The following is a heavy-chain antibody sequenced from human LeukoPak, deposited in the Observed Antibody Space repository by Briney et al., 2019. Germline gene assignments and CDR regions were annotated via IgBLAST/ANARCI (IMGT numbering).Heavy chain of an antibody. CDR1: GYTFTGYY. V-gene: IGHV1-2*02. CDR3: ARCPHILTGENFDY. D-gene: IGHD3-9*01. CDR2: INPDSGGT. Sequence: ASVKVSCKASGYTFTGYYMHRVRQAPGQGLEWMGWINPDSGGTNYAQKFQGRVTMTRDTSITTAYMEMSRLRSDDTALYYGARCPHILTGENFDYWGQGTLVTVSS. J-gene: IGHJ4*02.